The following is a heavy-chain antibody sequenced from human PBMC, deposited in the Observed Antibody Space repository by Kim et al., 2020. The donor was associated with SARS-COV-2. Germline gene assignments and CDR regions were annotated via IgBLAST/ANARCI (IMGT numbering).Heavy chain of an antibody. Sequence: GGSLRLSCAASGFNFSSHVMHWVRQAPGKGLEWVAVTSYDEKSKYYADSVKGRFTISRDNSKNLLYLQMNSVRGEDTAVYYCAKESDAFDIWGQGTMVTISS. CDR1: GFNFSSHV. CDR3: AKESDAFDI. V-gene: IGHV3-30*18. CDR2: TSYDEKSK. J-gene: IGHJ3*02.